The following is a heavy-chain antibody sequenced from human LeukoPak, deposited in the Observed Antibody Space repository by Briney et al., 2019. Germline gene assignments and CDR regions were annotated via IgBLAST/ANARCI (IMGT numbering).Heavy chain of an antibody. CDR3: ARAPRLSFPRSGYYKPSHYFDY. CDR2: INHSGST. V-gene: IGHV4-34*01. CDR1: GGSFSGYY. Sequence: PSETLSLTCAVYGGSFSGYYWSWIRQPPGKGLEWIGEINHSGSTNYNPSLKSRVTISVDTSKNQFSLKLSSVTAADTAVYYCARAPRLSFPRSGYYKPSHYFDYWGQGTLVTVSS. J-gene: IGHJ4*02. D-gene: IGHD3-3*01.